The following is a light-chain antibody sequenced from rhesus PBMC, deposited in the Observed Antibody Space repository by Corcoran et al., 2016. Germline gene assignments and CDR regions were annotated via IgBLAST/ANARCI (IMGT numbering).Light chain of an antibody. CDR2: AAS. Sequence: DIQMTQSPSSLSASVGDRVTVTCRASQGINKELSWYQQKPGKAPTLRIYAASSLQAGVSSRLSGSGYGTDYNLTISSLQPEDVATYDSLQDYTTPFTFGPGTKLDIK. V-gene: IGKV1-94*01. CDR1: QGINKE. J-gene: IGKJ3*01. CDR3: LQDYTTPFT.